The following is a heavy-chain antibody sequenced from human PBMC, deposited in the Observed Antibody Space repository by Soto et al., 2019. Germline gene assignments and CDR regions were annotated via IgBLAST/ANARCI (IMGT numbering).Heavy chain of an antibody. Sequence: SETLSLTCAVYGGSFSGYYWSWIRQPPGKGLEWIGEINHSGSTNYNPSLKSRVTISVDTSKNQFSLKLSSVTAADTAVYYCANFGNFDIVVVPAVEGDNYGMDVWGQGTTVTVSS. CDR1: GGSFSGYY. D-gene: IGHD2-2*01. CDR3: ANFGNFDIVVVPAVEGDNYGMDV. V-gene: IGHV4-34*01. CDR2: INHSGST. J-gene: IGHJ6*02.